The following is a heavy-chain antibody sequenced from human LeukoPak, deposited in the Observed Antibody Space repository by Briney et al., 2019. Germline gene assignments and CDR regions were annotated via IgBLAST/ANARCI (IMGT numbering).Heavy chain of an antibody. Sequence: AGESLKISCKGSGYSFTSYWIGWVRQMPGKGLEWMGIIYPGDSSTKYSPSFQGQVTISADKSVSTAYLQWRSLKASDTAMYYCARHSDDTSGYYYVYWGQGTLVTVSS. CDR3: ARHSDDTSGYYYVY. D-gene: IGHD3-22*01. V-gene: IGHV5-51*01. J-gene: IGHJ4*02. CDR2: IYPGDSST. CDR1: GYSFTSYW.